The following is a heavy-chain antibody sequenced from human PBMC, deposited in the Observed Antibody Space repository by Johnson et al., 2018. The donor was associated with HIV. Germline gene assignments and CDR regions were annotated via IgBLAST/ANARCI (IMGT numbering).Heavy chain of an antibody. CDR3: ARDLHDSSGYYYEGDAFDI. V-gene: IGHV3-66*02. CDR1: GFTVSRNY. CDR2: IYSGGST. Sequence: VQLVESGGGLVQPGGSLRLSCAASGFTVSRNYMSWVRQAPGKGLEWVSVIYSGGSTYYADSVKGRFTISRDNSKNTLHLQMNSLRPEDTAVYYCARDLHDSSGYYYEGDAFDIWGQGTMVTVSS. D-gene: IGHD3-22*01. J-gene: IGHJ3*02.